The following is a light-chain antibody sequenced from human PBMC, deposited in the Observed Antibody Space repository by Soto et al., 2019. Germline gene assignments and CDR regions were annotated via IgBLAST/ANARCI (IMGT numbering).Light chain of an antibody. CDR2: AAS. Sequence: DIQMTQSPSSLPASVGDRVTITCRASQSITRYLNWYQQKPGKAPKLLIYAASSLQSGVPSRFSGSGSGTDFTLTISSLQPEDFASYYCQQTYSTPLTFGGGTKVEIK. V-gene: IGKV1-39*01. CDR1: QSITRY. J-gene: IGKJ4*01. CDR3: QQTYSTPLT.